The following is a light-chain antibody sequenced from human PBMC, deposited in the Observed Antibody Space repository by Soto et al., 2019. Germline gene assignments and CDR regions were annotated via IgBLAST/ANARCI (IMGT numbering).Light chain of an antibody. CDR1: QSISSW. J-gene: IGKJ1*01. CDR3: QQYNSYSWT. CDR2: MAS. V-gene: IGKV1-5*03. Sequence: DIQMTQSPSTLSASVGDRVTITCRASQSISSWLAWYQQKPGKAPKLLIYMASGLERGVPSRFSGSGSGTEFTITISSLQPDDFASYYCQQYNSYSWTFGQGTKVEIK.